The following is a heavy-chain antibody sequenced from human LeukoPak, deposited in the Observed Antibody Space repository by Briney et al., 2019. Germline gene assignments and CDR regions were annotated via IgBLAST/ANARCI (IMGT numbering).Heavy chain of an antibody. V-gene: IGHV1-3*01. Sequence: ASVKVSCKASGYTFTSYAMHWVRQAPGQRLEWMGWINAGNGNTKYSQKFQGRVTITRDTSASTAYMELSSLRSEDTAVYYCARDDTGGQWLVRGDFDYWGQGTLVTVSS. D-gene: IGHD6-19*01. CDR2: INAGNGNT. J-gene: IGHJ4*02. CDR1: GYTFTSYA. CDR3: ARDDTGGQWLVRGDFDY.